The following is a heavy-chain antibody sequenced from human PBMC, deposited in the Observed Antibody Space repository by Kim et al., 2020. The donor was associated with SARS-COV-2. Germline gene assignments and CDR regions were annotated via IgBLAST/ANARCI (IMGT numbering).Heavy chain of an antibody. V-gene: IGHV4-31*03. J-gene: IGHJ4*02. CDR1: GGSISSGGYY. CDR2: IYYSGST. D-gene: IGHD3-22*01. CDR3: ARGQNYYDSSGQPTRGRFFDY. Sequence: SETLSLTCTVSGGSISSGGYYWSWIRQHPGKGLEWIGYIYYSGSTYYNPSLKSRVTISVDTSKNQFSLKLSSVTAADTAVYYCARGQNYYDSSGQPTRGRFFDYCGQGTLVTVSS.